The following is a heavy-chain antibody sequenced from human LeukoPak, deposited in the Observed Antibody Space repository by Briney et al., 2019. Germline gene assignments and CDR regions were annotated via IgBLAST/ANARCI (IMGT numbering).Heavy chain of an antibody. Sequence: SGGSLRLSCAASGFTFSSYAMHWVRQAPGKGLEYVSAISSNGGSTYYANSVKGRFTISRDNSKNTLYLQMNSMRAEDTAVYYCATPVWGSRAFDIWGQGTMVTVSS. D-gene: IGHD7-27*01. V-gene: IGHV3-64*01. CDR3: ATPVWGSRAFDI. CDR1: GFTFSSYA. J-gene: IGHJ3*02. CDR2: ISSNGGST.